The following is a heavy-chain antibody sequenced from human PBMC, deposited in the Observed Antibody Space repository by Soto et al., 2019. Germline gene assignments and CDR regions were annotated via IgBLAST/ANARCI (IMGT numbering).Heavy chain of an antibody. V-gene: IGHV4-30-4*01. CDR2: IYYSGST. Sequence: QVQLQESGPGLVKPSQTLSLTCTVSGGSISSGDYYWSWIRQPPGKGLEWIGYIYYSGSTYYNPSLKSRVTISVDTSKNQFSLKLSSVTAADTAVYYCARDRPPYGDYGPYFDYWGQGTLVTVSS. CDR1: GGSISSGDYY. J-gene: IGHJ4*02. CDR3: ARDRPPYGDYGPYFDY. D-gene: IGHD4-17*01.